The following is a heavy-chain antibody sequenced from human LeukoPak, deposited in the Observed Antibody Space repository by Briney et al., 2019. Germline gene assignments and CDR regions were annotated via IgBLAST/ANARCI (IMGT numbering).Heavy chain of an antibody. Sequence: NPSETLSLTCTVSGGSISNYYWSWIRQSPGKGMEWLGYIYYRVRTDYNPSLKSRVTISLNASKNQFSLKLYSVAAADTALYYFARGSSGYANWFDTWGQGALVTVSS. CDR1: GGSISNYY. V-gene: IGHV4-59*01. D-gene: IGHD3-22*01. CDR2: IYYRVRT. J-gene: IGHJ5*02. CDR3: ARGSSGYANWFDT.